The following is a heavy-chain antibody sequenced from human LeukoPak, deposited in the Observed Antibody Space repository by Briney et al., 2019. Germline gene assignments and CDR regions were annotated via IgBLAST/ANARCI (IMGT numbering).Heavy chain of an antibody. CDR2: IYYSGST. V-gene: IGHV4-59*01. D-gene: IGHD6-19*01. CDR1: GGSISSYY. J-gene: IGHJ4*02. CDR3: ARVAPSGYGSGWYFDY. Sequence: SETLSLTCTVSGGSISSYYWSWIRQPPGKGLEWIGYIYYSGSTNYNPSLKSRVTISVDTSKNQFSLKLSSVTAADTAVYYCARVAPSGYGSGWYFDYWGQGTLVTVSS.